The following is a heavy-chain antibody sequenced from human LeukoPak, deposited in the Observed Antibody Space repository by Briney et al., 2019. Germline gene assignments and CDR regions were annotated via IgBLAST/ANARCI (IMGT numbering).Heavy chain of an antibody. Sequence: SETLSLTCPVSGASITSSYWNWIRQSPGKGLEWIGYVYHNGNTYYNPSLKSRVTISVDTSKNQFSLKLSSVTAADTAMYYCARAIWFGEGHDYWGQGTLVTVSS. V-gene: IGHV4-59*08. CDR3: ARAIWFGEGHDY. CDR2: VYHNGNT. D-gene: IGHD3-10*01. J-gene: IGHJ4*02. CDR1: GASITSSY.